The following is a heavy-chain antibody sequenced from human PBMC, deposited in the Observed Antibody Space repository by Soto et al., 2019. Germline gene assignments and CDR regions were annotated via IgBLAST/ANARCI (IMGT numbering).Heavy chain of an antibody. Sequence: QVQLQESGPGLVKPSQTLSLTCTVSGGSISSGGYYWSWIRQHPGKGLEWIGYIFYSGSTYYNPSLKSRVTISVDTSKNQFSLKLSSVTAADTAVYYCACDSLGLPVPLIKGYYGMDVWGQGTTVTVSS. CDR1: GGSISSGGYY. J-gene: IGHJ6*02. CDR2: IFYSGST. D-gene: IGHD1-7*01. CDR3: ACDSLGLPVPLIKGYYGMDV. V-gene: IGHV4-31*03.